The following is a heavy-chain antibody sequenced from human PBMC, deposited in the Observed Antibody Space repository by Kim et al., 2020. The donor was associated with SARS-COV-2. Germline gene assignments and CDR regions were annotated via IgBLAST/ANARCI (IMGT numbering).Heavy chain of an antibody. CDR3: AKDKNYYGSGAFDY. Sequence: GGSLRLSCAASGFTFDDYAMHWVRQAPGKGLEWVSGISWNSGSIGYADSVKGRFTISRDNAKNSLYLQMNSLRAEDTALYYCAKDKNYYGSGAFDYWGRG. V-gene: IGHV3-9*01. CDR1: GFTFDDYA. D-gene: IGHD3-10*01. CDR2: ISWNSGSI. J-gene: IGHJ4*02.